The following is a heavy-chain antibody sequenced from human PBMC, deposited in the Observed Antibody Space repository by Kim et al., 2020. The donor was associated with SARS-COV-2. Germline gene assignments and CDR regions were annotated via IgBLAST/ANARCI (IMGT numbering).Heavy chain of an antibody. Sequence: GGSLRLSCAVSGSSDRSSYMTWVRQAPGKGLEWVSAIHDAGSTYYADSVKGRFTISRDIPKDTLYLQMNSLRADDTAVYYCSRSTVGAYFDYWGQGSLV. J-gene: IGHJ4*02. V-gene: IGHV3-53*01. CDR1: GSSDRSSY. CDR3: SRSTVGAYFDY. D-gene: IGHD1-26*01. CDR2: IHDAGST.